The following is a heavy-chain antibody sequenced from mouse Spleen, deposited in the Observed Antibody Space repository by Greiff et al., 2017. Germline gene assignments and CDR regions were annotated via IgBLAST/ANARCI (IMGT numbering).Heavy chain of an antibody. V-gene: IGHV5-9*01. Sequence: EVQLVESGGGLVKPGGSLKLSCAASGFTFSSYTMSWVRQTPEKRLEWVATISGGGGNTYYPDSVKGRFTISRDNAKNTLYLQMSSLRSEDTALYYCARPPFITTVVERNYFDYWGQGTTLTVSS. CDR3: ARPPFITTVVERNYFDY. D-gene: IGHD1-1*01. CDR1: GFTFSSYT. J-gene: IGHJ2*01. CDR2: ISGGGGNT.